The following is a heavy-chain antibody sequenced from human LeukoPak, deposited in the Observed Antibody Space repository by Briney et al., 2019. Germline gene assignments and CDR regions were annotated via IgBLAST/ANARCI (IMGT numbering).Heavy chain of an antibody. CDR3: ARDSGGSLHGMDV. CDR1: GGSISSGVYC. J-gene: IGHJ6*02. CDR2: ICSSGSA. V-gene: IGHV4-31*03. D-gene: IGHD2-15*01. Sequence: SQTLSLTCTVSGGSISSGVYCWSWIRQRPGEGLQWIGYICSSGSAYYNASLKSRVSMSTDTSNNQFSLKLNSVTAADTAVYYCARDSGGSLHGMDVWGQGTTVTVSS.